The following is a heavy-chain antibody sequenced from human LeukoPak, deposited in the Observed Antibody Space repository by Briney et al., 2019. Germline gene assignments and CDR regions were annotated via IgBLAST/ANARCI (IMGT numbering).Heavy chain of an antibody. CDR2: IYPGDSDT. D-gene: IGHD3-22*01. V-gene: IGHV5-51*01. CDR3: ARLGGDYDSSGYYHYAFDI. Sequence: GESLKISCKGSGYSFTSYWIGWVRQMPGKGLEWMGIIYPGDSDTRYSPSFQGQVTISADKSISTAYLQWSSLKASDTAMYYCARLGGDYDSSGYYHYAFDIWGQGTMVTVSS. J-gene: IGHJ3*02. CDR1: GYSFTSYW.